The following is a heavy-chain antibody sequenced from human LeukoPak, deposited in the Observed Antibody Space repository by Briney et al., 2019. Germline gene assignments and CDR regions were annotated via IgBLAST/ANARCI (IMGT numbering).Heavy chain of an antibody. Sequence: AETLSLTCTVSGGSFSSYYWSWIRQPAGKGLEWVGRIYTSGSTNYNPSLKRRVTMSVGTSKNQFSLKLSSVTAADTAVYYSAAGGYYHDYWGQGTLVTVSS. CDR1: GGSFSSYY. CDR3: AAGGYYHDY. V-gene: IGHV4-4*07. D-gene: IGHD3-22*01. CDR2: IYTSGST. J-gene: IGHJ4*02.